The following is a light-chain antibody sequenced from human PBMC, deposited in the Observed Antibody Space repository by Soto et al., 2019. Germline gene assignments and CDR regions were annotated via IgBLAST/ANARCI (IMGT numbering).Light chain of an antibody. V-gene: IGKV3-20*01. CDR2: GAS. CDR3: QQYCSSPPGYT. Sequence: EIVLTQSPGTLSLSPGERATLSCRASQSVSSSYLAWYQQRPGQAPRLLIYGASSRATGIPDRFSGSGSGTDFTLTISRLEPEDFAVYYCQQYCSSPPGYTFGQGTKLQI. J-gene: IGKJ2*01. CDR1: QSVSSSY.